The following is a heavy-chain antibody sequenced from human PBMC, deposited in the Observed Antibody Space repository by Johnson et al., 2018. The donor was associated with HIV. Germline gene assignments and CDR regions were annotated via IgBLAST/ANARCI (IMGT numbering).Heavy chain of an antibody. Sequence: QVQLVESGGGVVQPGGSLRLSCVASGFTFSDYAMHWVRQAPGKGLEWVAVISYDGGNKYYADSVKGRFTISRDNSKNTLYLQMNSLRAEDTAVYYCARGDFWSGDPDAFDIWGQGTMVTVSS. CDR2: ISYDGGNK. CDR3: ARGDFWSGDPDAFDI. CDR1: GFTFSDYA. D-gene: IGHD3-3*01. V-gene: IGHV3-30*04. J-gene: IGHJ3*02.